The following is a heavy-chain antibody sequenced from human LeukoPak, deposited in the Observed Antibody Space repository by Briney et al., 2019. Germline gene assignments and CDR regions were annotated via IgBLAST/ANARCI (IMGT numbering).Heavy chain of an antibody. V-gene: IGHV4-61*02. CDR3: ARGISAAGPLFDY. J-gene: IGHJ4*02. Sequence: SETLSLTCTVSGGSISSGNYYWSWIRQPAGKGLEWIGRIHTSGSTNYKPSLKSRVTISGDTSKNQFSLKVTSVTAADTAVYYCARGISAAGPLFDYWGQGTLVTVSS. CDR2: IHTSGST. D-gene: IGHD6-13*01. CDR1: GGSISSGNYY.